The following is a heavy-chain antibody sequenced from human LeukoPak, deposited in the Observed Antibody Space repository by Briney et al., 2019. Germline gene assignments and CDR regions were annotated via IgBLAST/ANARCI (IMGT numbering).Heavy chain of an antibody. CDR1: GLTFRNYV. D-gene: IGHD3-10*01. CDR3: AREGYYGSGSPPSLCFDY. Sequence: GGSLRLSCAASGLTFRNYVIHWVRQAPGKGLEWVAVTSSDLNVKLYADSVKGRFTISRDNTRSTLYLQMNSLRPEDTAIYYCAREGYYGSGSPPSLCFDYWGQGTLVTVSS. V-gene: IGHV3-30-3*01. J-gene: IGHJ4*02. CDR2: TSSDLNVK.